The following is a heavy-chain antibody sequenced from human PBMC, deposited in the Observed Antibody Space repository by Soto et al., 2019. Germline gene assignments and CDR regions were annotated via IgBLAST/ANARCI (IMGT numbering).Heavy chain of an antibody. V-gene: IGHV2-26*01. J-gene: IGHJ5*02. CDR3: ARIRPPWAAAGTSRGWFAP. D-gene: IGHD6-13*01. CDR2: IFSNDEK. CDR1: GFSLSNARMG. Sequence: QVTLKESGPVLVKPTETLTLTCTVSGFSLSNARMGVSWIRQPPGKALEWLAHIFSNDEKSYSTSLKSRLTISTDTSISQVVLPMTNMVPVDTATYSCARIRPPWAAAGTSRGWFAPWGQGTLVTV.